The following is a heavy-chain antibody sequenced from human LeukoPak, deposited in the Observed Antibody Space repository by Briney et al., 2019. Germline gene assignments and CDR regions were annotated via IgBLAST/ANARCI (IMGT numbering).Heavy chain of an antibody. CDR1: GFTFSSYS. CDR2: ISSSSSTI. V-gene: IGHV3-48*01. CDR3: ARVEYSSGFWWFDP. J-gene: IGHJ5*02. Sequence: GGSLRLTCAASGFTFSSYSMNWVRQAPGKGLEWVSYISSSSSTIYYADSVKGRFTISRDNSKNTLYLQMNSLRAEDTAVYYCARVEYSSGFWWFDPWGQGTLVTVSS. D-gene: IGHD6-19*01.